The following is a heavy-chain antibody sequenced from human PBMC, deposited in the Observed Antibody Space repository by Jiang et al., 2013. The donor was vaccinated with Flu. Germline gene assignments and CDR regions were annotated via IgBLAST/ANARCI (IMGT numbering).Heavy chain of an antibody. CDR1: GFTFSSYA. Sequence: QLVESGGGVVQPGRSLRLSCAASGFTFSSYAMHWVRQAPGKGLEWVAVISYDGSNKYYADSVKGRFTISRDNSKNTLYLQMNSLRAEDTAVYYCAREANRRGVPSHDAFDIWGQGTMVTVSS. J-gene: IGHJ3*02. CDR2: ISYDGSNK. D-gene: IGHD3-10*01. CDR3: AREANRRGVPSHDAFDI. V-gene: IGHV3-30-3*01.